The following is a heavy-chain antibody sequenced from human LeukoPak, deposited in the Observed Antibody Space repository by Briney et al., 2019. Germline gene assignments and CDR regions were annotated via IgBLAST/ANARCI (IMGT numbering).Heavy chain of an antibody. D-gene: IGHD2-2*01. CDR3: ARDCSSTSCLRS. CDR2: INPNSGGT. V-gene: IGHV1-2*02. J-gene: IGHJ4*02. CDR1: GYTFTGYY. Sequence: ASVKVSCKAPGYTFTGYYMQWVRQAPGQGLEWMGWINPNSGGTNYAQKFQGRVTMTRDTSISTAYMELSRLRSDDTAVYYCARDCSSTSCLRSWGQGTLVTVSS.